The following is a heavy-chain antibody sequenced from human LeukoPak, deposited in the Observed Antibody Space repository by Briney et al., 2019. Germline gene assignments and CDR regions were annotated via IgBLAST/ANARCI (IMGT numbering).Heavy chain of an antibody. Sequence: GGSLRLSCAPSGFTLSNNYMSWVRQGPARGREWVSSIRDNCKTFYADSVNGRFTLSSDSSRNTVYLQLSNLRVEDTAIYYCARASWVSSSDAVRWGQGTLVIVSS. J-gene: IGHJ4*02. V-gene: IGHV3-53*01. D-gene: IGHD1-26*01. CDR2: IRDNCKT. CDR3: ARASWVSSSDAVR. CDR1: GFTLSNNY.